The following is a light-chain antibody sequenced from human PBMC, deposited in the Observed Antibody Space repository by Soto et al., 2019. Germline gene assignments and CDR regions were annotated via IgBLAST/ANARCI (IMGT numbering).Light chain of an antibody. CDR1: QSVSSN. V-gene: IGKV3-15*01. Sequence: VRTQSQESLAVSLGERATINCRASQSVSSNLAWYQQKPGQAPRLLIYGASTRATGNPARFSGSGSGTEFTLTISSLQSEDLAFYYCEQYQKWPPTCGQGGKAAIK. CDR3: EQYQKWPPT. CDR2: GAS. J-gene: IGKJ1*01.